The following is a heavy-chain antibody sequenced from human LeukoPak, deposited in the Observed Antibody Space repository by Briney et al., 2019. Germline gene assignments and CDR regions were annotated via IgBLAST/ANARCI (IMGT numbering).Heavy chain of an antibody. D-gene: IGHD5-24*01. CDR1: GGSFSGYY. CDR3: ARGRRWLQLLYYYYYMDV. J-gene: IGHJ6*03. V-gene: IGHV4-34*01. Sequence: PSETLSLTCAVYGGSFSGYYWSWIRQPPGKGLEWIGEINHSGSANYNPSLKSRVTISVDTSKNQFSLKLSSVTAADTAVYYCARGRRWLQLLYYYYYMDVWGKGTTVTVSS. CDR2: INHSGSA.